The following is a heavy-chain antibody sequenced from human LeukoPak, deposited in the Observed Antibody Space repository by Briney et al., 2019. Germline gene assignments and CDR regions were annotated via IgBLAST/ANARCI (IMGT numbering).Heavy chain of an antibody. J-gene: IGHJ4*02. CDR3: AKDPAVAASHYFDY. D-gene: IGHD6-19*01. CDR1: GFTFSSYA. Sequence: GGSLRLSCAASGFTFSSYAMSWLRQAPGKGLEWVSAIGASGGSTYYADSVKGRFTISRDNSKNTLYLQMNSLRAEDTAVYYCAKDPAVAASHYFDYWGQGTLVTVSS. CDR2: IGASGGST. V-gene: IGHV3-23*01.